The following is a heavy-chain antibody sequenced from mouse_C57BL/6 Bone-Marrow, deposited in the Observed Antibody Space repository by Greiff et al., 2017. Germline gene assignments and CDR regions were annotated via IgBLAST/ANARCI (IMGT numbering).Heavy chain of an antibody. CDR3: ARTGTVFDY. D-gene: IGHD4-1*01. V-gene: IGHV1-61*01. CDR1: AYTFTSYW. Sequence: QVQLQQPGAELVRPGSSVKLSCKASAYTFTSYWMDWVKQRPGQGLEWIGNIYPSDSETHYNQKFKDKATLTVDKSSSTAYMQLSSLTSEDSAGDYCARTGTVFDYWGQGTTLTVSS. J-gene: IGHJ2*01. CDR2: IYPSDSET.